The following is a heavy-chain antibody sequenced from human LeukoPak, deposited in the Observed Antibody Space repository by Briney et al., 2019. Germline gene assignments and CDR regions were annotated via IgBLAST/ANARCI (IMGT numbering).Heavy chain of an antibody. CDR3: ASGGAYDYVWGSYRPGY. CDR1: GFTFSSYS. Sequence: PGGSLRLSCAASGFTFSSYSMNWVRQAPGKGLEWVSYISSSSSTIYYADSVKGRFTISRDNAKNSLYLQMHSLRAEDTAVYYCASGGAYDYVWGSYRPGYWGQGTLVTVSS. D-gene: IGHD3-16*02. J-gene: IGHJ4*02. V-gene: IGHV3-48*01. CDR2: ISSSSSTI.